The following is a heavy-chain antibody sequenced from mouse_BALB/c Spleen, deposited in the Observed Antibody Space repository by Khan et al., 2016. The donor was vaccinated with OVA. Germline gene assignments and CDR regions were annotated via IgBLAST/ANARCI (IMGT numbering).Heavy chain of an antibody. Sequence: EVQLQQSGAELVKPGASVKLSCTASGFNIKDTYMHWVKQRPEQDLEWIGRIDPANGNTKYDPKFQGKATITADTSSNTAYLNLSSLTSEDTAVYYGARGAPGLAWFAYWGQGTLVTVSA. CDR3: ARGAPGLAWFAY. D-gene: IGHD3-1*01. CDR2: IDPANGNT. CDR1: GFNIKDTY. J-gene: IGHJ3*01. V-gene: IGHV14-3*02.